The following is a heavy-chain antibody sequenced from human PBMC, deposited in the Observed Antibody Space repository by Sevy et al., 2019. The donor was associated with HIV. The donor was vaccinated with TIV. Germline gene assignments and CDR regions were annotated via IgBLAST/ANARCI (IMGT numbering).Heavy chain of an antibody. V-gene: IGHV3-15*01. CDR3: AAGTGTSDFDH. CDR1: GFTFSSYG. Sequence: GGSLRLSCAASGFTFSSYGMHWVRQAPGKGREWVGRIKSKTDAATRDFAAPVRGRFSISRDDSANTVYLVMNNLKPEDTGVYYCAAGTGTSDFDHWGQGTLVTVSS. CDR2: IKSKTDAATR. J-gene: IGHJ4*02. D-gene: IGHD1-7*01.